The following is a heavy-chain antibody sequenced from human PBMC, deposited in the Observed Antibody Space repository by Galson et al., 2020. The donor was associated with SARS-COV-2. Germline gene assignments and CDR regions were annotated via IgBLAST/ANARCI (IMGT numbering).Heavy chain of an antibody. CDR3: ARHNLNIVVVPAAIMTMVRGPPTHFDY. CDR1: GGSISSSSYY. Sequence: SETLSLTCTVSGGSISSSSYYWGWIRQPPGKGLEWIGSIYYSGSTYYNPSLKSRVTTSVDTSKNQFSLKLSSVTAADTAVYYCARHNLNIVVVPAAIMTMVRGPPTHFDYWGQGTLVTVSS. V-gene: IGHV4-39*01. CDR2: IYYSGST. D-gene: IGHD2-2*01. J-gene: IGHJ4*02.